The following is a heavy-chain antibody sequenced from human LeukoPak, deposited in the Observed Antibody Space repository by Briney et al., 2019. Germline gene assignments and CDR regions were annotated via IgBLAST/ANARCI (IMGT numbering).Heavy chain of an antibody. CDR1: GGSISSYY. CDR3: ARGGLATIFGVVPYAFDI. V-gene: IGHV4-59*01. CDR2: IYYSGST. Sequence: SETLSLTCTVSGGSISSYYWSWIRQPPGKGLEWIGYIYYSGSTNYNPSLKSRVTISVDTSKNQFSLKLSSVTAADTAVYYCARGGLATIFGVVPYAFDIWGQGTMVTVSS. J-gene: IGHJ3*02. D-gene: IGHD3-3*01.